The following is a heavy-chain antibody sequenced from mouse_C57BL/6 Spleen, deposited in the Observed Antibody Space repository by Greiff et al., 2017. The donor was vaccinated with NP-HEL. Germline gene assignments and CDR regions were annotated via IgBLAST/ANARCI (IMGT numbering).Heavy chain of an antibody. CDR3: ARHGTGGYFDY. V-gene: IGHV5-6*01. Sequence: EVKLMESGGDLVKPGGSLKLSCAASGFTFSSYGMSWVRQTPDKRLEWVATISSGGSYTYYPDSVKGRFTISRDNAKNTLYLQMSSLKSEDTAMYYCARHGTGGYFDYWGQGTTLTVSS. CDR2: ISSGGSYT. J-gene: IGHJ2*01. CDR1: GFTFSSYG. D-gene: IGHD4-1*01.